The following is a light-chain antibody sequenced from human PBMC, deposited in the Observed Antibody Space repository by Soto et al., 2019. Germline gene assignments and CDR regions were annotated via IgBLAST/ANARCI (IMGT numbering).Light chain of an antibody. CDR2: DAS. V-gene: IGKV1-9*01. Sequence: DIQLTQSPSFLSASVGDRVAITCRASQGISSYLAWYQQKPGKAPKLLIHDASTLQTGVPSRFSGSGSGTECTLTITRLQPEDFATYYCQQLNSYPRFTFGPGTKVDVK. CDR3: QQLNSYPRFT. CDR1: QGISSY. J-gene: IGKJ3*01.